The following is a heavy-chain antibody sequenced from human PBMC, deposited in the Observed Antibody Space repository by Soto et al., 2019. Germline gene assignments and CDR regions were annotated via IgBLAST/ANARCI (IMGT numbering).Heavy chain of an antibody. J-gene: IGHJ4*02. CDR1: GFTFSSYW. CDR2: INSDGSST. D-gene: IGHD2-15*01. Sequence: EVQLVESGGGLVQPGESLRLSCAASGFTFSSYWMHWVRQAPGKGLVWVSRINSDGSSTSDAGSVKGRFTISRDNAKKTLYLQMNSLRAEDTAVYYCVRTSLVVAAATREDYWGQGTLVTVSS. CDR3: VRTSLVVAAATREDY. V-gene: IGHV3-74*01.